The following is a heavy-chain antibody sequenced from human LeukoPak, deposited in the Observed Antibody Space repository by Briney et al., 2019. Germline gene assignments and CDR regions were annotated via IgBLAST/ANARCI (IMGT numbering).Heavy chain of an antibody. CDR2: IKQDGSEK. V-gene: IGHV3-7*05. CDR3: ARDDYGDCDY. CDR1: GFSFSTYW. J-gene: IGHJ4*02. D-gene: IGHD4-17*01. Sequence: GGSLRLSCAASGFSFSTYWMSWVRQAPGKGLEWVANIKQDGSEKYYVDSVKGRFTISRDNAKNSLYLQMNSLRVEDTAVYYCARDDYGDCDYWGQGTLVTVSS.